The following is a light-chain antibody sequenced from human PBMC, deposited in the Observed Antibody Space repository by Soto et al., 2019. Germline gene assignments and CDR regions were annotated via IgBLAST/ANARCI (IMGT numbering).Light chain of an antibody. V-gene: IGLV1-40*01. CDR1: SSNIGAGHV. CDR3: PSYDNRLSASV. CDR2: GSS. Sequence: QSVLTQPPSVSGAPGQRVTISCTGSSSNIGAGHVVHWYQQFPGRAPNLLIYGSSNRPSGVPDRFSGSKSGTSASLAITGLQAEDEADYYCPSYDNRLSASVFGGGTKLTVL. J-gene: IGLJ2*01.